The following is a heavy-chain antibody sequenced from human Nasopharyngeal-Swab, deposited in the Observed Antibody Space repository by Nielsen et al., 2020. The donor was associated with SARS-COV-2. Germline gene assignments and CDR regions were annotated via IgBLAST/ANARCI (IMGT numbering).Heavy chain of an antibody. J-gene: IGHJ4*02. D-gene: IGHD2-2*01. Sequence: LSLTCAASGFTFSSYAMSWVRQAPGKGLEWVSAISGSGGSTYYADSVKGRFTISRDNSKNTLYLQMNSLRAEDTAVYYCARYCSTTSCPRGFDYWGQGTLVTVSS. CDR3: ARYCSTTSCPRGFDY. V-gene: IGHV3-23*01. CDR2: ISGSGGST. CDR1: GFTFSSYA.